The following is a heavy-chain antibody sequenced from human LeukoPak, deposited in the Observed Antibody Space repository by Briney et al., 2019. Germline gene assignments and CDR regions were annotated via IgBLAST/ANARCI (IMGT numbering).Heavy chain of an antibody. J-gene: IGHJ4*02. CDR3: AKDRWQLEYYFDY. CDR2: IRYDGRSK. CDR1: GFTFISYG. D-gene: IGHD5-24*01. Sequence: PGGPLRLSCATSGFTFISYGMHWVRQAPGKGLEWVASIRYDGRSKYYADSVKGRFTISRDNSKNTLYLQMNSLRVEDTAVYYCAKDRWQLEYYFDYWGQGTLVTVSS. V-gene: IGHV3-30*02.